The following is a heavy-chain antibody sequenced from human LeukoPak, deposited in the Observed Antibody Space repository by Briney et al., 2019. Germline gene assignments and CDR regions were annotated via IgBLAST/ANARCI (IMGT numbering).Heavy chain of an antibody. CDR2: INHSGST. V-gene: IGHV4-34*01. D-gene: IGHD4-17*01. CDR1: GGSFSDYY. J-gene: IGHJ2*01. CDR3: ARGVNYGDDVVWYFDL. Sequence: SETLSLTCAVSGGSFSDYYWSWIRQPPGKGLEWIGEINHSGSTNYNPSLKSRVTISVDTSKNQFSLKLSSVTAADTAVYYCARGVNYGDDVVWYFDLWGRGTLVTVSS.